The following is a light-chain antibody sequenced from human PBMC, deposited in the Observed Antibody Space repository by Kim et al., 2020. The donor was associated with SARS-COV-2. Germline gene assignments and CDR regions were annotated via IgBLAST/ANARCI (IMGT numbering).Light chain of an antibody. V-gene: IGLV7-43*01. CDR2: TTT. Sequence: QTVVTQEPSLNVSPGGTVTLTCASSTGAVTSDNSPSWFQQKPGQAPRTLIYTTTNKDSWTPAHFSGSLLGGKAALTLSNVQPEDEAHYYCLLHFPGKGYVFGTGTKVTVL. J-gene: IGLJ1*01. CDR3: LLHFPGKGYV. CDR1: TGAVTSDNS.